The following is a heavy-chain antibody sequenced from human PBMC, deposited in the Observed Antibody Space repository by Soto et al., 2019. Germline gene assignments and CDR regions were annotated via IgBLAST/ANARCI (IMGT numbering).Heavy chain of an antibody. CDR3: VRDLLGSGGHFDY. J-gene: IGHJ4*02. V-gene: IGHV3-33*01. CDR2: IWYDGSNT. D-gene: IGHD7-27*01. CDR1: VFIFSSFG. Sequence: WWSLRLSCSASVFIFSSFGMHWGRQAPGKGLEWVAHIWYDGSNTYYADSVKGRFTISRDNSGNTLYLQMNSLRAEDTAVYHCVRDLLGSGGHFDYWGQGTPVTVSS.